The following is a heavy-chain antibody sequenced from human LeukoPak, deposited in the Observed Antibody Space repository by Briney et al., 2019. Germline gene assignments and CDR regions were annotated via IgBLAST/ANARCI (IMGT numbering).Heavy chain of an antibody. V-gene: IGHV3-30*18. Sequence: PGGSLRLSCAASGFTFPTHGMYWVRQAPGKGLEWVAIILNDGSTQYYADSVKGRFTISRDNSKNTLYLQMNSLRAEDTAVYYCAKDGLVIHHPFHIWGQGTMVTVSS. CDR2: ILNDGSTQ. CDR1: GFTFPTHG. D-gene: IGHD6-19*01. CDR3: AKDGLVIHHPFHI. J-gene: IGHJ3*02.